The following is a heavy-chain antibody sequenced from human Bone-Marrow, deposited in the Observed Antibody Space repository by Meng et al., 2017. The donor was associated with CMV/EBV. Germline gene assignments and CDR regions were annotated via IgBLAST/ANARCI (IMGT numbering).Heavy chain of an antibody. CDR3: ARAIAARSNYYYYYGMDV. CDR2: MNPNSGNT. CDR1: GYTFTSYD. D-gene: IGHD6-6*01. Sequence: ASVKVSCKSSGYTFTSYDINWVRQATGQGLEWMGWMNPNSGNTGYAKKFQGRVTMTRNTSISTAYMELSSLRSEDTAVYYCARAIAARSNYYYYYGMDVWGQGNTV. J-gene: IGHJ6*02. V-gene: IGHV1-8*01.